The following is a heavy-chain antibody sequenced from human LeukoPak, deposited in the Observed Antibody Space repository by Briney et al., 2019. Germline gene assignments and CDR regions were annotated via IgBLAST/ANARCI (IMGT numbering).Heavy chain of an antibody. CDR3: AKSVGITIFGVVIPYFDY. CDR2: ISWNSGSI. Sequence: GRSLRLSCAASGFTFDDYAMHWVRQAPGKGLEWVSGISWNSGSIGYADSVKGRFTISRDNAKNSLYLQMNSLRAEDTALYYCAKSVGITIFGVVIPYFDYWGQGTPVTVSS. CDR1: GFTFDDYA. D-gene: IGHD3-3*01. J-gene: IGHJ4*02. V-gene: IGHV3-9*01.